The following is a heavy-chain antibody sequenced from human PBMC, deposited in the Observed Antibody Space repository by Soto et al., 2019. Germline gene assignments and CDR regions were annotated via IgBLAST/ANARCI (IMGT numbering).Heavy chain of an antibody. D-gene: IGHD6-13*01. CDR2: IYPGDSDT. V-gene: IGHV5-51*01. CDR1: GYSFTSYW. CDR3: ARLLQQLPYYYYGMDV. Sequence: GESLKISCKGSGYSFTSYWIGWVRQMPGKGLEWMGIIYPGDSDTRYSPSFQGQVTISADKSISTAYLQWSSLKASDTAMYYCARLLQQLPYYYYGMDVWGQGTTVTVSS. J-gene: IGHJ6*02.